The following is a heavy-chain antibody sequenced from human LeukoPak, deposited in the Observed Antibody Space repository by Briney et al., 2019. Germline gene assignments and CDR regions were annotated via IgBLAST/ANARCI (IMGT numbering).Heavy chain of an antibody. J-gene: IGHJ4*02. CDR2: ISGSGGST. D-gene: IGHD5-18*01. V-gene: IGHV3-23*01. CDR3: AKDRDIQLWLLFDY. Sequence: GGSLRLSCAASGFTFSSYAMSGVRQAPGKGLEWVSAISGSGGSTYYADSVKGRFTISRDNSKNTLYLQMNSLRAEDTAVYYCAKDRDIQLWLLFDYWGQGTLVTVSS. CDR1: GFTFSSYA.